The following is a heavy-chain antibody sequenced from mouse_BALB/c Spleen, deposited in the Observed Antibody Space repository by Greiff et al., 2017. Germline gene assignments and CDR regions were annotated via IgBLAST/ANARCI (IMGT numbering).Heavy chain of an antibody. D-gene: IGHD2-10*02. Sequence: VQVVESGAELVRPGSSVKISCKASGYAFSSYWMNWVKQRPGQGLEWIGQIYPGDGDTNYNGKFKGKATLTADKSSSTAYMQLSSLTSEDSAVYYCASGYGNTGNDWGQGTTLTVSS. CDR1: GYAFSSYW. J-gene: IGHJ2*01. CDR2: IYPGDGDT. V-gene: IGHV1-80*01. CDR3: ASGYGNTGND.